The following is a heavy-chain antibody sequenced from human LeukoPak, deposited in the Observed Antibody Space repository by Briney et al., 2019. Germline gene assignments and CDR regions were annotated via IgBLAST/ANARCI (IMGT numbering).Heavy chain of an antibody. CDR1: GFTFSSYA. J-gene: IGHJ4*02. V-gene: IGHV3-30-3*01. CDR3: ARAHYYDSSGYSNFDY. Sequence: GRSLRLSCAASGFTFSSYAMHWVRQAPGKGLEWVAVISYDGSNKYYADSVKGRFTISRDNSKNTLCLQMNSLRAEDTAVYYCARAHYYDSSGYSNFDYWGQGTLVTVSS. D-gene: IGHD3-22*01. CDR2: ISYDGSNK.